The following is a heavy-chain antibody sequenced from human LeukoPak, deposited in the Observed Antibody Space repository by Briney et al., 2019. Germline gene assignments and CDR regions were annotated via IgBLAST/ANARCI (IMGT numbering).Heavy chain of an antibody. D-gene: IGHD2-15*01. V-gene: IGHV3-11*01. CDR3: VRERGTTLIFDY. Sequence: TGGSLRLSCAASGFTFSDYYMSWIRQAPGKGLEWVSYISSSGSSIYYADSVKGRFTISSDNSKNSLYLQMNSLRAEDTAVYYLVRERGTTLIFDYWGQGTLVTVSS. CDR1: GFTFSDYY. CDR2: ISSSGSSI. J-gene: IGHJ4*02.